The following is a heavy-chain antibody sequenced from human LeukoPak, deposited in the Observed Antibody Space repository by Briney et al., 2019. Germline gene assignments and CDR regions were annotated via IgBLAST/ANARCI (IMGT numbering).Heavy chain of an antibody. CDR3: AKDKLESSSWYEESNYYYGMDV. CDR2: INSDGSST. Sequence: GGSLRLSCAASGFTFSSYWMHWVRQAPGKGLVWVSRINSDGSSTSYADSVKGRFTISRDNSKNTLYLQMNSLRAEDTAVYYCAKDKLESSSWYEESNYYYGMDVWGQGTTVTVSS. CDR1: GFTFSSYW. J-gene: IGHJ6*02. D-gene: IGHD6-13*01. V-gene: IGHV3-74*01.